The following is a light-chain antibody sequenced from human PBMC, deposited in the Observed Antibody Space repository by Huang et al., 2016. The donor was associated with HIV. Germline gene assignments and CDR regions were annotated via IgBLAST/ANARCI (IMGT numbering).Light chain of an antibody. CDR1: QTVSEH. Sequence: EILLTQSPATLSVSPGARVTHSCRASQTVSEHLAWFQQRPGQAPKLLIYGASNRATGIPPRFSGRGSGTEFDLTITNLQSEDFAVYFCHQYYTLPRTFGQGTKVEI. CDR3: HQYYTLPRT. V-gene: IGKV3-15*01. J-gene: IGKJ1*01. CDR2: GAS.